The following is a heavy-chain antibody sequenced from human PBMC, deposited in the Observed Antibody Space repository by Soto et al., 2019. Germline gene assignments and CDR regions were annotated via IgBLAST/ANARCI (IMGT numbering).Heavy chain of an antibody. D-gene: IGHD2-15*01. CDR3: AREGGYCNGGGCRYFDY. CDR2: INTASYI. V-gene: IGHV3-21*01. CDR1: GFTFSTYS. Sequence: EVLLVESGGGLVKPGGSLRLSCAASGFTFSTYSMNCVRQAPGKGLEWVSSINTASYIYYADSVKGRFTISRDDAKNSLYLQMNSLRDEDTAVYYCAREGGYCNGGGCRYFDYWGQGTLVTVSS. J-gene: IGHJ4*02.